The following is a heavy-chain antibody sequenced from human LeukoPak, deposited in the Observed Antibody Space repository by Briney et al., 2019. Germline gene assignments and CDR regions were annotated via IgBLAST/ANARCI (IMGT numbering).Heavy chain of an antibody. CDR2: LYYSGSP. CDR3: ARGRGSPYYVEAFDV. D-gene: IGHD3-22*01. CDR1: GASFTSHY. V-gene: IGHV4-59*11. J-gene: IGHJ3*01. Sequence: SETLSLTCSVSGASFTSHYWGWIRQPPGKGPEWIGHLYYSGSPTYNPSLESRVTMSVDTSRKQISLKLNSVAAADTAVYYCARGRGSPYYVEAFDVWGQGTVVTVSS.